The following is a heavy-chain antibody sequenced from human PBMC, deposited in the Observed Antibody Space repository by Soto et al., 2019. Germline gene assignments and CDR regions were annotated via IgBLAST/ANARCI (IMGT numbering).Heavy chain of an antibody. CDR1: GDSVSTNIAA. CDR3: ARDAAPTQNYPHGREV. Sequence: SQTLSLTCAISGDSVSTNIAAWSWIRQSPSRGLEWLGRTLYRSSKWYNEYAVSVKSRITINPDTSKNQFSLQLNSVTPEDTAVYYCARDAAPTQNYPHGREVWGNGNAVHVSP. V-gene: IGHV6-1*01. D-gene: IGHD1-7*01. J-gene: IGHJ6*04. CDR2: TLYRSSKWYN.